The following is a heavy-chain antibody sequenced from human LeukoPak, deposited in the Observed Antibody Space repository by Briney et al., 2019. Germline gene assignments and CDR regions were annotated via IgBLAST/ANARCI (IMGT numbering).Heavy chain of an antibody. J-gene: IGHJ4*02. D-gene: IGHD3-9*01. Sequence: GGSLRLSCAASGFTFSIYAMSWVRQAPGKGLEWVSSISDTGESTYYADSAKGRFTISRDNSKNTLFLQMNTLGAEDAALYYCAKGYDILTGYFFDYWGQGTLVTVSA. V-gene: IGHV3-23*01. CDR1: GFTFSIYA. CDR2: ISDTGEST. CDR3: AKGYDILTGYFFDY.